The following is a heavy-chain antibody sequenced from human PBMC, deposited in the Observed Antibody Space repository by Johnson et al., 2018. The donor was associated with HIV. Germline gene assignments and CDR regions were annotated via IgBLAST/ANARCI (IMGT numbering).Heavy chain of an antibody. CDR3: ARTRSGSFPHSDPFDT. V-gene: IGHV3-13*01. D-gene: IGHD1-26*01. J-gene: IGHJ3*02. Sequence: VQLVESGGGLVQPGGSLRLSCAASGFTFRNYDMHWVRQVPGNGLEWVSAIGTISDTFYPDSVKGRFTISRDNAKNSLYLQINSRTAGDTAVYYWARTRSGSFPHSDPFDTWGQGTMVTVSS. CDR2: IGTISDT. CDR1: GFTFRNYD.